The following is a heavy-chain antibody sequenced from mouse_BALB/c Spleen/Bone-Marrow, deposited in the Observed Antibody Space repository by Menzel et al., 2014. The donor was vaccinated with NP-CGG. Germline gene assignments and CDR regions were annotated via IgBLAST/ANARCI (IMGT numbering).Heavy chain of an antibody. V-gene: IGHV4-1*02. Sequence: EVKLMESGGGLVQPGGSLKLSCAASGFDFSRYWMSWVRQAPGKGLEWIGEINPDSSTINYTPSLKDKFIISRDNAKNTLYLQMSKVRSEDTVLYYCARQNYYGRGDYWGQGTTLTVSS. CDR2: INPDSSTI. J-gene: IGHJ2*01. CDR3: ARQNYYGRGDY. CDR1: GFDFSRYW. D-gene: IGHD1-1*01.